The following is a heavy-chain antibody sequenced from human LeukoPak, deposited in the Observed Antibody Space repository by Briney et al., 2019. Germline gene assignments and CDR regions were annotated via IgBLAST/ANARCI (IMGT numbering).Heavy chain of an antibody. D-gene: IGHD6-13*01. J-gene: IGHJ4*02. CDR2: IYPGDSDT. Sequence: GESLQISCQGSGSRFATYWIGWVRQMPGKGLEWMGIIYPGDSDTSYSPSFQGQVTISADESISTAYLQWSSLKASDTAMYYCARHPSSSSRDRFDYWGQGTLVTVSS. CDR1: GSRFATYW. CDR3: ARHPSSSSRDRFDY. V-gene: IGHV5-51*01.